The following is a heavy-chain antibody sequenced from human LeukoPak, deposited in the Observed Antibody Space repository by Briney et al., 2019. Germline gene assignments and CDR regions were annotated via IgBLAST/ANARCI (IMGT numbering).Heavy chain of an antibody. V-gene: IGHV3-23*01. CDR1: GFTFSSYA. CDR2: ISGSGGST. J-gene: IGHJ3*02. CDR3: AKASDVTIFGVVAI. D-gene: IGHD3-3*01. Sequence: GGSLRLSCADSGFTFSSYAMSWVRQAPGKGLEWVSVISGSGGSTYYADSVKGRFTISRDNSKNTLCLQMNSLRVEDTAIYYCAKASDVTIFGVVAIWGQGTVVTVSS.